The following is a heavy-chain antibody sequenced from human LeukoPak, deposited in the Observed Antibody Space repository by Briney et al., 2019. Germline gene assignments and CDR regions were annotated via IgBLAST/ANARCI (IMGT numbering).Heavy chain of an antibody. CDR3: ARGAYDILTGLDY. D-gene: IGHD3-9*01. J-gene: IGHJ4*02. V-gene: IGHV4-34*01. CDR2: INHSGST. CDR1: GFTFSDYY. Sequence: GSLRLSCAASGFTFSDYYWSWIRQPPGKGLEWIGEINHSGSTNYNPSLKSRVTISVDTSKNQFSLKLSSVTAADTAVYYCARGAYDILTGLDYWGQGTLVTVSS.